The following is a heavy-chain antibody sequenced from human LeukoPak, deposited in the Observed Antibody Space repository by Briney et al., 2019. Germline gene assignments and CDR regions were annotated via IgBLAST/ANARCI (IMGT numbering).Heavy chain of an antibody. CDR3: ARRIAAAGTTLGY. Sequence: ASVKVPCKASGYTFTSYDINWVRQATGQGLEWMGWMNPNSGNTGYAQKFQGRVTMTRNTSISTAYMEVSSLGSEDTAVYYCARRIAAAGTTLGYWGQGTLVTVSS. J-gene: IGHJ4*02. V-gene: IGHV1-8*01. CDR2: MNPNSGNT. D-gene: IGHD6-13*01. CDR1: GYTFTSYD.